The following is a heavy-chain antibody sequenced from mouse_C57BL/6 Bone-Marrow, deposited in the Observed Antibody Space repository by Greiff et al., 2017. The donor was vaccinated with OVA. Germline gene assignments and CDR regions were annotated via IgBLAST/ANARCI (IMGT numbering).Heavy chain of an antibody. CDR1: GYTFTSYW. D-gene: IGHD1-1*01. V-gene: IGHV1-50*01. J-gene: IGHJ2*01. CDR2: IDPSDSYT. CDR3: AREDYGSSWVYYFDY. Sequence: QVQLKQPGAELVKPGASVKVSCKASGYTFTSYWMQWVKQRPGQGLEWIGEIDPSDSYTNYNQKFKGKATLTVDTSSSTAYMQLSSLTSEDSAVYYCAREDYGSSWVYYFDYWGQGTTLTVSS.